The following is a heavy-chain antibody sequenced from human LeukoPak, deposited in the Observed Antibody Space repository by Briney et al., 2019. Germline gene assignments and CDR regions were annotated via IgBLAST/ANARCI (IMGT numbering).Heavy chain of an antibody. D-gene: IGHD2-2*01. CDR1: GFTFSSYG. Sequence: PGWSLRLSCAASGFTFSSYGMHWVRQAPGKGLEWVAVISCDGSNKYYADSVKGRFTISRDNSKNTLYLQMNSLRAEDTAVYYCAKAVSGYDRLWDYWGQGTLVTVSS. CDR3: AKAVSGYDRLWDY. J-gene: IGHJ4*02. CDR2: ISCDGSNK. V-gene: IGHV3-30*18.